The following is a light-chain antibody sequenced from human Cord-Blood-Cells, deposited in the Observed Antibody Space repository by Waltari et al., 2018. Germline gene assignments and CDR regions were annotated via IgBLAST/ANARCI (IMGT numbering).Light chain of an antibody. CDR3: QQYNNWPPYS. CDR2: GAS. V-gene: IGKV3-15*01. Sequence: EIVMTQFPATLSVSQGERATLSCRASQIVSINLAWYQQKPGQAPRLLIYGASTRATGIPARFSGSGSGTEFTLTISSLQSEDFAVYYCQQYNNWPPYSFGQGTKLEIK. J-gene: IGKJ2*03. CDR1: QIVSIN.